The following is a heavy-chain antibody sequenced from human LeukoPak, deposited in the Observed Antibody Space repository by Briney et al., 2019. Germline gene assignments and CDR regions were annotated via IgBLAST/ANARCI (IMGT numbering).Heavy chain of an antibody. CDR2: ISYDGSNK. CDR1: GFTFSSYW. D-gene: IGHD1-1*01. CDR3: AKDIYIYGAGGYNFDY. J-gene: IGHJ4*02. Sequence: PGGSLRLSCAASGFTFSSYWMSWVRQAPGKGLEWVAVISYDGSNKYYADSVKGRFTISRDNSKNTLYLQMNSLRPEDTAVYYCAKDIYIYGAGGYNFDYWGQGTLVTVSS. V-gene: IGHV3-30*18.